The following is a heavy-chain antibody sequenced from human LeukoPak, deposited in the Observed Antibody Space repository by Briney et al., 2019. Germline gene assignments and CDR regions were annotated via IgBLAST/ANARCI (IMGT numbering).Heavy chain of an antibody. Sequence: GASVKVSCKASGYTFTNYGISWVRQAPGQGLEWMGWISGYNGNTNYAQELQGRVTMTTDTSTNTACMELRSLRSDDTAVYYCARRRIVAGTDAFDIWGQGTMVTVSS. V-gene: IGHV1-18*01. CDR3: ARRRIVAGTDAFDI. CDR1: GYTFTNYG. CDR2: ISGYNGNT. J-gene: IGHJ3*02. D-gene: IGHD6-19*01.